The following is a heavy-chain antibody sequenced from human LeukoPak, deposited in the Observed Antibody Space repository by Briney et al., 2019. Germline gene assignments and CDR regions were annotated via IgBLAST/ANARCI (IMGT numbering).Heavy chain of an antibody. J-gene: IGHJ4*02. CDR1: GGSISSSSDY. Sequence: SETLSLTCTVSGGSISSSSDYWGWIRQPPGKGLEWIGSIYYSGSTYYNPSLKSRVTISVDTSKNQFSLKLSSVTAADTAVYYCARDVGAYSSSDFDYWGQGTLVTVSS. CDR2: IYYSGST. D-gene: IGHD6-13*01. V-gene: IGHV4-39*07. CDR3: ARDVGAYSSSDFDY.